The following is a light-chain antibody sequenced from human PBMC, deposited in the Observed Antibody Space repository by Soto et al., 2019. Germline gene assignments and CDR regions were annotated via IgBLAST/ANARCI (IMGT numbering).Light chain of an antibody. CDR2: EVS. Sequence: QRVLTQPASVAGSPGEGISISCTGTSSDVGGYNYVSWYQQHPGKAPKLMIYEVSNRPSGVSNRFSGSKSGNTASLTISGLQAEDEADYYCSSYTSSSNYVFGTGTNVTVL. CDR1: SSDVGGYNY. J-gene: IGLJ1*01. V-gene: IGLV2-14*01. CDR3: SSYTSSSNYV.